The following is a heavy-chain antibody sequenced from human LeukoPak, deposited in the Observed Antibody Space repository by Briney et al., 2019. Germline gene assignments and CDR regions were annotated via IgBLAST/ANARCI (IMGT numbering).Heavy chain of an antibody. V-gene: IGHV3-74*01. CDR3: ARVGRIAVAGPLDY. Sequence: PGGSLRLSCGTSGFTFTNYWMHWVRQAPGKGLLWVSRIDNDGSITTYADSVKGRFTVSRDNSKNTLYLQMNSLRAEDTTVYYCARVGRIAVAGPLDYWGQGTLVTVSS. D-gene: IGHD6-19*01. J-gene: IGHJ4*02. CDR2: IDNDGSIT. CDR1: GFTFTNYW.